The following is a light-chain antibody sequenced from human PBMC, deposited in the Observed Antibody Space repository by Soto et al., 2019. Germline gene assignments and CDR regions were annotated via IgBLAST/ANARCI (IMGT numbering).Light chain of an antibody. J-gene: IGKJ2*01. CDR2: GVS. Sequence: ESVLTQSPGTLSLSPGERATLSCRASQSVSNAFFAWYQQKPGQDPRLLIYGVSGRATGIPERVSGSRSGTDFTLTISSLEPEDFVVYFCQQYSSLPHPFGQGTKLEVK. V-gene: IGKV3-20*01. CDR1: QSVSNAF. CDR3: QQYSSLPHP.